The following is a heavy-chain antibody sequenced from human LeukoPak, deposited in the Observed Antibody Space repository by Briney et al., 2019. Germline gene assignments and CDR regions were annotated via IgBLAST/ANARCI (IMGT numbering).Heavy chain of an antibody. Sequence: PGGSLRLSCAAAGFSFSTHWMHWVRHAPGKGLVWVSRINSGGSSISYADSVKGRFTISRDNAKNTLYLQMNSLRAEDTAVYYCVSSEWYAAFDIWGQGTIVTVSS. CDR1: GFSFSTHW. CDR2: INSGGSSI. D-gene: IGHD6-19*01. V-gene: IGHV3-74*01. CDR3: VSSEWYAAFDI. J-gene: IGHJ3*02.